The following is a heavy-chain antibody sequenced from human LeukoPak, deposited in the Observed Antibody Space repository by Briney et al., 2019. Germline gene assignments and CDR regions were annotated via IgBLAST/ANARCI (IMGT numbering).Heavy chain of an antibody. CDR2: IYYSGST. CDR1: GGSISSYY. V-gene: IGHV4-59*01. Sequence: PSETLSLTCTFSGGSISSYYWSWIRQPAGKGLEWIGYIYYSGSTNYNPSLKSRVTISVDTSKNQFSLKLSSVTAADTAVYYCARVITFGGVIVPYFDYWGQGTLVTVSS. CDR3: ARVITFGGVIVPYFDY. D-gene: IGHD3-16*02. J-gene: IGHJ4*02.